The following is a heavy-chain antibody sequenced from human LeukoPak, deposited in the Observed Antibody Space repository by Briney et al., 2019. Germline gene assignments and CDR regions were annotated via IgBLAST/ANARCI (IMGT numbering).Heavy chain of an antibody. D-gene: IGHD3-9*01. V-gene: IGHV3-33*01. CDR1: GFTFSSYG. CDR2: IWYDGSNK. CDR3: ARDQRDFDWPEHDSSFDI. J-gene: IGHJ3*02. Sequence: GRSLRLSCAASGFTFSSYGMHWVRQAPGKGLEWVAVIWYDGSNKYYADSVKGRFTISRDNSKNTLYLQMNSLRGEDTAVYYCARDQRDFDWPEHDSSFDIWGQGTMVTVSS.